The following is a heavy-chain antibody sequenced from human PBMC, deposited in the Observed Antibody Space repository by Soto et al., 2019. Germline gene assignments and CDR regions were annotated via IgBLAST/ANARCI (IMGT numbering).Heavy chain of an antibody. CDR1: GGSISSYY. CDR2: IYNSGST. D-gene: IGHD6-13*01. V-gene: IGHV4-59*08. CDR3: ARGSTGYSGSWYRY. Sequence: QVQLQESGPGLVKPSETLSLTCTVSGGSISSYYWSWIRQPPGKGLEWIGYIYNSGSTNYNPSLKSRGTISVDTSKNQFSLKLSSVTAADTAVYYCARGSTGYSGSWYRYWGQGTLVTVSS. J-gene: IGHJ4*02.